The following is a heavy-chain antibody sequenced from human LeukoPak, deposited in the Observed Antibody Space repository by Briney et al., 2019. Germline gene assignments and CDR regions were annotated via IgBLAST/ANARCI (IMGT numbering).Heavy chain of an antibody. V-gene: IGHV4-61*08. CDR3: ARMTIVVVLAERMLLSWFDP. J-gene: IGHJ5*02. D-gene: IGHD2-15*01. CDR1: GGSVSSGVYY. CDR2: INHSGGT. Sequence: SETLSLTCTVSGGSVSSGVYYWCWIRQPPGQRLEWIGEINHSGGTNYNPSLKSRVTISVDTSKNQFSLKLSSVTAADTAVYYCARMTIVVVLAERMLLSWFDPWGQGTLVTVSS.